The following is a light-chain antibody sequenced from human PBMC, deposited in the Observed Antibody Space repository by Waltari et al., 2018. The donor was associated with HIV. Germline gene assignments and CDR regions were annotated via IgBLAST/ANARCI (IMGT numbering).Light chain of an antibody. CDR1: QSFDSDY. Sequence: EIVLTQSPVTLSLSPGERATLSCRASQSFDSDYLAWYQQKPGQSPRLLAYGAYGAFPRAPGIPDRFRVSGSGTDFSVAISGLQPEDSAMYYCQQYASSPSTFGGGTKVEIK. CDR3: QQYASSPST. J-gene: IGKJ4*01. V-gene: IGKV3-20*01. CDR2: GAY.